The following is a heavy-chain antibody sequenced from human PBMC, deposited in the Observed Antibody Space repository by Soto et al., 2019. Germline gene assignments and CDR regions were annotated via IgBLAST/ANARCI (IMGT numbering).Heavy chain of an antibody. CDR1: GYTFTRYG. Sequence: GASVKVSCKASGYTFTRYGITWVRQAPGQGLEWMGWISAYNGNTKYAQNLQGRVTMTTDTSTSTAYMVLRSLGFDDSAMYYCARGIEYFDYWGQGTLVTVSS. D-gene: IGHD1-26*01. V-gene: IGHV1-18*01. J-gene: IGHJ4*02. CDR3: ARGIEYFDY. CDR2: ISAYNGNT.